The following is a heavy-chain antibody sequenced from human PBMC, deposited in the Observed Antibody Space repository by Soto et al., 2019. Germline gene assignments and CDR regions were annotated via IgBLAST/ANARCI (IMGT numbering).Heavy chain of an antibody. CDR2: IYYSGST. V-gene: IGHV4-30-4*02. J-gene: IGHJ4*02. CDR3: ARDSWDYDSSGYYFDY. CDR1: GGSISSGDYY. Sequence: SDTLSLTCTVSGGSISSGDYYWSWIRQPPGKGLEWIGYIYYSGSTYYNPSLKSRVTISVDTSKNQFSLKLSSVTAADTAVYYCARDSWDYDSSGYYFDYWGQGTLVTVSS. D-gene: IGHD3-22*01.